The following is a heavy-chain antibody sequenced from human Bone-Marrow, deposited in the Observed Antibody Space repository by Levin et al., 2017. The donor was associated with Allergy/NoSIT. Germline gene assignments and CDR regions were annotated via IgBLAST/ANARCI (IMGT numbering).Heavy chain of an antibody. V-gene: IGHV1-69*01. CDR3: ARARGGFYGSGSFDF. D-gene: IGHD3-10*01. Sequence: KISCKASGGTLSNYAISWVRQAPGQGLEWMGGIIPAFGSTNYAQKFPGRVTITADESTRTSHMELRSLRFEDTAVYYCARARGGFYGSGSFDFWGQGTLVTVSS. CDR2: IIPAFGST. J-gene: IGHJ4*02. CDR1: GGTLSNYA.